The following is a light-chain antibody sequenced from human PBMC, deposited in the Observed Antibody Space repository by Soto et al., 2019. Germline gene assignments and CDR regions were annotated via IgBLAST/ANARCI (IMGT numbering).Light chain of an antibody. J-gene: IGLJ1*01. Sequence: QLVLTQPTSVSGAPGQRVTISCTGSSSNIGAGYDVHWYQQLPGTAPKLLIYGNSNRPSGVPDRFSGSKSGTSASLAITGLQAEDEADYYCPSYDSSLSVNYVFGTGTKLTVL. CDR2: GNS. CDR1: SSNIGAGYD. CDR3: PSYDSSLSVNYV. V-gene: IGLV1-40*01.